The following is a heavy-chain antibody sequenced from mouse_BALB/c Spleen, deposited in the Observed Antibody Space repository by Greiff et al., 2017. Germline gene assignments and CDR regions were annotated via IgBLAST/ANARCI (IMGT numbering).Heavy chain of an antibody. CDR2: IYPGNVNT. J-gene: IGHJ4*01. V-gene: IGHV1S56*01. CDR1: GYTFTSYY. CDR3: ARWGFSYYAMDY. Sequence: QVQLQQSGPELVKPGASVRISCKASGYTFTSYYIHWVKQRPGQGLEWIGWIYPGNVNTKYNEKFKGKATLTADKSSSTAYMQLSSLTSEDSAVYFCARWGFSYYAMDYWGQGTSVTVSS.